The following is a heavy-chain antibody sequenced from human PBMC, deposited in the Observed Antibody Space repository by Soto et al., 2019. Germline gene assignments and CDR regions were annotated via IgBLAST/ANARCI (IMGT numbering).Heavy chain of an antibody. Sequence: SETLSVTCTVAGGSISSYYWSWIRKQPGKGLEWIGYIYYSGSTNYNPSLKSRVTISVDTSKNQFSLKLSSVTAADTAVYYCAREGYCSGGSCYGAFDIWGQGTMVTVSS. V-gene: IGHV4-59*01. CDR2: IYYSGST. D-gene: IGHD2-15*01. CDR3: AREGYCSGGSCYGAFDI. J-gene: IGHJ3*02. CDR1: GGSISSYY.